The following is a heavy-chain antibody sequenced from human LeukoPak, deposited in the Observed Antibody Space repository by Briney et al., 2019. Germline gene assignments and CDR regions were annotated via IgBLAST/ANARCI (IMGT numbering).Heavy chain of an antibody. CDR1: GFTFTSSA. CDR2: IVVGSGNT. V-gene: IGHV1-58*02. CDR3: AAYGGDCGSFRAAFDI. J-gene: IGHJ3*02. D-gene: IGHD6-13*01. Sequence: SVKVSCKASGFTFTSSAMQWVRQARGQRLEWIGWIVVGSGNTNYAQKFQERVTITRDMSTSTAYMQLSSLRSEDTAVYYCAAYGGDCGSFRAAFDIWGQGTMVTVSS.